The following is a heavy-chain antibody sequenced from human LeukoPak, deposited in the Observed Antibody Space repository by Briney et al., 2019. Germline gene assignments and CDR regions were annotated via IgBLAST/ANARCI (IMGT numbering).Heavy chain of an antibody. D-gene: IGHD3-22*01. CDR2: ISGDGGST. CDR1: GFTFDDYA. CDR3: AKVAVHYYDSSGINEGGGY. J-gene: IGHJ4*02. V-gene: IGHV3-43*02. Sequence: GGSLRLSCAASGFTFDDYAMHWGRQAPGKGLEWVSLISGDGGSTYYADSVKGRFTISRDNSKNSLYLQMNSLRTEDTALYYCAKVAVHYYDSSGINEGGGYWGQGTLVTVSS.